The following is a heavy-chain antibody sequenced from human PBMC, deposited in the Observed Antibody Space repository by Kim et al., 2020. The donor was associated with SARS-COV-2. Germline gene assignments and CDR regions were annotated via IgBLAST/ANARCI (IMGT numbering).Heavy chain of an antibody. CDR2: ISSSGSTI. Sequence: GGSLRLSCAASGFTFSSYEMNWVRQAPGKGLEWVSYISSSGSTIYYADSVKGRFTISRDNAKNSLYLQMNSLRAEDTAVYYCARDLSSGWSYYGMDVRGQGSTVTVSS. D-gene: IGHD6-19*01. V-gene: IGHV3-48*03. CDR3: ARDLSSGWSYYGMDV. CDR1: GFTFSSYE. J-gene: IGHJ6*02.